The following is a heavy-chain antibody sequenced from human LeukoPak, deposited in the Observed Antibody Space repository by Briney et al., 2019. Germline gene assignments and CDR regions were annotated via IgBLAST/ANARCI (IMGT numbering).Heavy chain of an antibody. Sequence: PSETLSLTCAVYGGSFSGYYWSWIRQPPGKGLEWIGEINHSGSTNYNPSLKSRVTISVDTSKNQFSLKLSSVTAADTAVYYCARDDDDFWSGYPGYYYYMDVWGKGTTVTVSS. CDR1: GGSFSGYY. J-gene: IGHJ6*03. D-gene: IGHD3-3*01. CDR3: ARDDDDFWSGYPGYYYYMDV. V-gene: IGHV4-34*01. CDR2: INHSGST.